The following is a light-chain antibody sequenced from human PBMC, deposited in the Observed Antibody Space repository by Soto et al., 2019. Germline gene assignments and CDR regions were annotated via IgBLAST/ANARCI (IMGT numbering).Light chain of an antibody. CDR1: QSVFYSSNNKNY. CDR2: WAS. Sequence: DIVMTQSTDSMDMSLGERATINCKSSQSVFYSSNNKNYLAWYQQRPGQPPKLLIYWASTRESGVPDRLSGSVSGTDFTLTITSLQAEDVAVYYCQQYEITPPTFGQGTKLE. J-gene: IGKJ2*01. V-gene: IGKV4-1*01. CDR3: QQYEITPPT.